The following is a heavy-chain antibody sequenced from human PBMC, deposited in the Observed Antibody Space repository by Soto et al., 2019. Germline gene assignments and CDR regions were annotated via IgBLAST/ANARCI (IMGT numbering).Heavy chain of an antibody. CDR2: IYSGGST. CDR1: GFTVSSNS. V-gene: IGHV3-66*01. CDR3: ARDPMGGMDV. Sequence: EVQLVESGGGLVQPGGSLRLSCAASGFTVSSNSMRWVRQAPGKGLEWVSVIYSGGSTYYADSVKGRFTISRDNSKNTLYLQMNSLRAEDTAVFYCARDPMGGMDVWGQGTTVTVSS. D-gene: IGHD3-16*01. J-gene: IGHJ6*02.